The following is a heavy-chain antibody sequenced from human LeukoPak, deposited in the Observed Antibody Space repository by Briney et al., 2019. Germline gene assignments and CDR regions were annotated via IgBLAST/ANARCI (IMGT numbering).Heavy chain of an antibody. V-gene: IGHV1-18*01. J-gene: IGHJ6*02. Sequence: ASVKVSCKASGYTFTSYGISWVRQAPGQGLEWMGWISAYNGNTNYAQKLQGRVTMTTDTSTSTAYMELRSLRSDDTAVYYCARDRLWFGTYYYGMDVWGQGTTVTVSS. CDR2: ISAYNGNT. CDR1: GYTFTSYG. CDR3: ARDRLWFGTYYYGMDV. D-gene: IGHD3-10*01.